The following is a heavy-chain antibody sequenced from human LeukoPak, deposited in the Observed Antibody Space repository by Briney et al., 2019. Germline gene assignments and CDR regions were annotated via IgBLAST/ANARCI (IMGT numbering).Heavy chain of an antibody. V-gene: IGHV3-43*01. J-gene: IGHJ6*03. CDR2: ISWDGGST. CDR1: GFTFDDYT. Sequence: GGSLRLSCAASGFTFDDYTMHWVRQAPGKGLEWVSLISWDGGSTYYADSVKGRFTISRDNAKNSLCLQMNSLRAEDTAVYYCAREGFNYYYYMDVWGKGTTVTISS. CDR3: AREGFNYYYYMDV.